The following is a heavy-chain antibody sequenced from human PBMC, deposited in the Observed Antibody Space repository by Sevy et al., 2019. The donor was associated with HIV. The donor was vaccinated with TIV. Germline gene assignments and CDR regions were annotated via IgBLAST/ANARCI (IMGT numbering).Heavy chain of an antibody. D-gene: IGHD6-13*01. CDR1: GFTFSSYS. CDR2: ISSSSSTI. V-gene: IGHV3-48*02. Sequence: GGSLRLSCAASGFTFSSYSMNWVRQAPGKGLEWVSYISSSSSTIYYADSVKGRFTISRDNAKNSRYLQMNSLREEDTALYYCARAPGGYSSGWYDLANKVFDYWGQGTLVTVSS. J-gene: IGHJ4*02. CDR3: ARAPGGYSSGWYDLANKVFDY.